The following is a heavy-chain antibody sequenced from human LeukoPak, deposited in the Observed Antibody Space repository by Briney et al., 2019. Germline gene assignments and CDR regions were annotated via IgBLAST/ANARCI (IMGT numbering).Heavy chain of an antibody. CDR1: GYTYTGYY. J-gene: IGHJ4*02. CDR2: INPNSGGT. V-gene: IGHV1-2*02. CDR3: ARAPYSSGWYIIY. D-gene: IGHD6-19*01. Sequence: ASVKVSCKASGYTYTGYYMHWVRQAPGQGLEWMGWINPNSGGTNYAQKFQGRVTMTRDTSISTAYMELSRLRTDDTAVYYCARAPYSSGWYIIYWGQGTLVTVSS.